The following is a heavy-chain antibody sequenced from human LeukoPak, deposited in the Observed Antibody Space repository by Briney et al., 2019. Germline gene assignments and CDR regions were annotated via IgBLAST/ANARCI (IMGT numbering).Heavy chain of an antibody. CDR3: ARAGYTSGWYGGNYYFDY. CDR2: IYYNGST. CDR1: GGSLIDYY. J-gene: IGHJ4*02. Sequence: SEALSLTCTVSGGSLIDYYWSWIRQPPGKGLEWIGYIYYNGSTNYNPSLKSRVTISVDTSKNQFSLKLSSVTAADPAVYYCARAGYTSGWYGGNYYFDYWGQGTLVSVSS. D-gene: IGHD6-19*01. V-gene: IGHV4-59*01.